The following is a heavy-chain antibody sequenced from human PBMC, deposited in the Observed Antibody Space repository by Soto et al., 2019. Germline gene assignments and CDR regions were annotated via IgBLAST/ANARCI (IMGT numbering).Heavy chain of an antibody. CDR3: AKAVLVYSSGCTFAY. J-gene: IGHJ4*02. V-gene: IGHV3-43*01. CDR1: GFTFDDDT. CDR2: ISWDGGST. D-gene: IGHD6-19*01. Sequence: PGGALRLSCAASGFTFDDDTMHLVRQAPGKGMEWVSLISWDGGSTYYADSVKGRFTISRDNSKNSLYLQMNSPRTEDTALYYSAKAVLVYSSGCTFAYWGQGTLVTVSS.